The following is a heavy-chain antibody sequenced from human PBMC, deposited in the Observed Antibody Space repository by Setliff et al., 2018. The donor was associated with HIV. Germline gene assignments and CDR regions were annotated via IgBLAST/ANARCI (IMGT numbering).Heavy chain of an antibody. CDR1: GGSISSYY. Sequence: ASETLSLTCTVSGGSISSYYWSWIRQPPGKGLEWIGYIYYSGSSKNTPSLKSRVTISVDTPKNEFSLKLSSMTAADTAVYYCARLPDINSWPFDYWARGTLVTVSS. V-gene: IGHV4-59*01. D-gene: IGHD6-13*01. J-gene: IGHJ4*02. CDR3: ARLPDINSWPFDY. CDR2: IYYSGSS.